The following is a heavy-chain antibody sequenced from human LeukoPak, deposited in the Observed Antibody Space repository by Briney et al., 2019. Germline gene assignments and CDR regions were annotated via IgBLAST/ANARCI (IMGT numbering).Heavy chain of an antibody. Sequence: SETLSLTCTVSGASISSFYWSWIRLSPGKGLEWIGSVFHTGSTNYNPSLKSRVTISVDTSKNQFSLKLSSVTAADTAVYYCARRMRYYGSGSYYNVGYYFDYWGQGTLVTVSS. D-gene: IGHD3-10*01. V-gene: IGHV4-59*12. J-gene: IGHJ4*02. CDR2: VFHTGST. CDR1: GASISSFY. CDR3: ARRMRYYGSGSYYNVGYYFDY.